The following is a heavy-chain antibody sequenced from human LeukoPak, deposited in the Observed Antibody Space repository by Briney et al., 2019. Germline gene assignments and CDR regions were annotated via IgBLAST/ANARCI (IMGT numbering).Heavy chain of an antibody. CDR3: ARVGNEYTYGYTAFDI. V-gene: IGHV3-48*02. J-gene: IGHJ3*02. CDR2: ISNSGASI. D-gene: IGHD5-18*01. Sequence: GGSLRLSCAASGFAFRNYNMNWVRQAPGKGLEGVSHISNSGASIYYADSLRGRFTISRDNAKNSLYLQINSLRDEDTAVYYCARVGNEYTYGYTAFDIWGQGTMVFISS. CDR1: GFAFRNYN.